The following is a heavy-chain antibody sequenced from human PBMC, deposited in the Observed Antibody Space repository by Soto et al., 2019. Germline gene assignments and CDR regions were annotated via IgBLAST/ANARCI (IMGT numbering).Heavy chain of an antibody. CDR3: ARGQVRDFWSCYQRAVSDYFDY. V-gene: IGHV4-34*01. Sequence: SETLSLTCAVYGGSFSGYYWSWIRQPPGKGLEWIGEINHSGSTNYNPSLKSRVTISVDTSKNQFSLKLSSVTAADTAVYYCARGQVRDFWSCYQRAVSDYFDYCGQGTLVTVSS. CDR2: INHSGST. J-gene: IGHJ4*02. D-gene: IGHD3-3*01. CDR1: GGSFSGYY.